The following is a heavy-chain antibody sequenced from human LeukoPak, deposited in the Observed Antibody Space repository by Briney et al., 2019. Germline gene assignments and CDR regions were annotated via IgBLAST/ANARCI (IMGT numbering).Heavy chain of an antibody. CDR3: AKGGITIFGVVIIPYYFDY. J-gene: IGHJ4*02. CDR1: GFTFDDYA. CDR2: ISWNSGSI. D-gene: IGHD3-3*01. V-gene: IGHV3-9*01. Sequence: GGSLRLSCAASGFTFDDYAMHWVRQAPGKGLEWVSGISWNSGSIGYADSVKGRFTISRDNAKNSLYLQMNSLRAEDTAVYYCAKGGITIFGVVIIPYYFDYWGQGTLVTVSS.